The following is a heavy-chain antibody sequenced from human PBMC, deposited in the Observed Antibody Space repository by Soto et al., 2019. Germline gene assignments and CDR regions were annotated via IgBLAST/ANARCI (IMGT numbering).Heavy chain of an antibody. D-gene: IGHD3-10*01. Sequence: PSGTLSLTCTVSGGSISSSSYYWGWIRQPPGKGLEWIGSIYYSGSTYYNPSLKSRVTISVDTSKNQFSLKLSSVTAADTAVYYCASGPYYYGSGSYLGDIYYYYYGMDVWGQGTTVTVSS. CDR2: IYYSGST. CDR1: GGSISSSSYY. V-gene: IGHV4-39*01. CDR3: ASGPYYYGSGSYLGDIYYYYYGMDV. J-gene: IGHJ6*02.